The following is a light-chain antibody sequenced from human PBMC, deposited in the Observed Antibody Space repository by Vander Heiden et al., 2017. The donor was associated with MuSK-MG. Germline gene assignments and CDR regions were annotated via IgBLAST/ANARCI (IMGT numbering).Light chain of an antibody. Sequence: DIQMTQSPSSLSASVGDRVTITCQASQDISNYLNWYQQKPGKAPKLLIYDASNLETGVPSRFSGSRYGTDFTLTISSRQPEDIATYYCQQDYNVASLTFGHGTKVDIK. CDR3: QQDYNVASLT. J-gene: IGKJ3*01. CDR2: DAS. V-gene: IGKV1-33*01. CDR1: QDISNY.